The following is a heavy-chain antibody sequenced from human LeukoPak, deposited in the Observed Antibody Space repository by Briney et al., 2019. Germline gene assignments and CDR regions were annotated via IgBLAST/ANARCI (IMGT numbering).Heavy chain of an antibody. Sequence: SQTLSLTCTVSGGSISSGDYYWSWIRQPPGKGLEWIGYIYHSGSTYYNPSLKSRVTISVDRSKNQFSLKLSSVTAADTAVYYCARERGYYYGSGSSGGFDYWGQGTLVTVSS. CDR3: ARERGYYYGSGSSGGFDY. D-gene: IGHD3-10*01. CDR2: IYHSGST. J-gene: IGHJ4*02. CDR1: GGSISSGDYY. V-gene: IGHV4-30-2*01.